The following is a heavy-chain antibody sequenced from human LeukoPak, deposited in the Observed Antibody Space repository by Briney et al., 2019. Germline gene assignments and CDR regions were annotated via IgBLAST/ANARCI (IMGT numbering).Heavy chain of an antibody. CDR1: NGSISLSH. Sequence: SETLSLTCSVSNGSISLSHWSWVRQPPGKGLEGIGYILTSGSTNYNPPLKSRLTMSVDTYKNEFTLRLSSVTAADTAVYYCARLRVSGRYLYYFEYWGQGTLVTVSS. J-gene: IGHJ4*02. CDR3: ARLRVSGRYLYYFEY. V-gene: IGHV4-4*09. CDR2: ILTSGST. D-gene: IGHD3-10*01.